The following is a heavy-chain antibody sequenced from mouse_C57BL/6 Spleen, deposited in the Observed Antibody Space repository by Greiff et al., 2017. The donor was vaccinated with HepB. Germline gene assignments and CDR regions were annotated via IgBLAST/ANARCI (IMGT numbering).Heavy chain of an antibody. CDR1: GYAFPNYL. CDR2: INPGSGGT. Sequence: VQLQQSGAELVRPGTSVKVSCKASGYAFPNYLIEWVKQRPGQGLEWIGVINPGSGGTNYNEKFKGKATLTADKSSSTAYMQLSSLTSADSAVYFCASNDYDEGFDYWGQGTTLTVSS. V-gene: IGHV1-54*01. CDR3: ASNDYDEGFDY. D-gene: IGHD2-4*01. J-gene: IGHJ2*01.